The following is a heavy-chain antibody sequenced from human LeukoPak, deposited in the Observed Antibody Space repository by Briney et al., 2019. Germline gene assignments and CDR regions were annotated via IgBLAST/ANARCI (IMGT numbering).Heavy chain of an antibody. V-gene: IGHV4-61*02. Sequence: SETLSLTCTVSGVSISSGGYFWSWIRQPAGKGLEWIGRFYVSGSTNYNPSLQSRVTISVDTSKNQFSLKLTSVTAADTAVYYCAVGNCPTTSCYPGVAFDIWGQGKMVTVSS. D-gene: IGHD2-2*01. CDR3: AVGNCPTTSCYPGVAFDI. J-gene: IGHJ3*02. CDR2: FYVSGST. CDR1: GVSISSGGYF.